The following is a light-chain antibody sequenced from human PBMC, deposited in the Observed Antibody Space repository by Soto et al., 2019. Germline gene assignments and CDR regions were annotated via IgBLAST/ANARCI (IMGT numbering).Light chain of an antibody. J-gene: IGKJ2*01. CDR2: GAS. Sequence: DIQMTQSPSSLSASVGDRVAITCWASQSISTYLNWYQQKPGNALKLLISGASSLHSRVPSRISGSGSGTEFTLNISSLQREDFVTYYCQQSYRIPYTFGQGTTLEIK. CDR3: QQSYRIPYT. V-gene: IGKV1-39*01. CDR1: QSISTY.